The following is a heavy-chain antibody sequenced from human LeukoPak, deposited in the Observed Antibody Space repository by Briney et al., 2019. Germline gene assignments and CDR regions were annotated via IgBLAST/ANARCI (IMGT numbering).Heavy chain of an antibody. D-gene: IGHD3-22*01. CDR2: IWNDGSNK. Sequence: VRSLRLSCAASGFTFSSYGMHWVRQAPGKGLERVAVIWNDGSNKYYEDSVKGRFTISRENSKNTLYLQMNSLRAEDTAVYYCARDPAPHDSSGYFDYWGQGTLVTVSS. CDR3: ARDPAPHDSSGYFDY. CDR1: GFTFSSYG. V-gene: IGHV3-33*01. J-gene: IGHJ4*02.